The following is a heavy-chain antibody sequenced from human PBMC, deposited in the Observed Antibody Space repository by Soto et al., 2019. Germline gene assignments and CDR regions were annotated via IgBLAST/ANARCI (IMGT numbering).Heavy chain of an antibody. CDR1: GFTFSSYS. D-gene: IGHD4-17*01. V-gene: IGHV3-48*01. CDR2: ISSSSSTI. Sequence: GGSLRLSCAASGFTFSSYSMNWVRQAPGKGLEWVSYISSSSSTIYYADSVKGRFTISRDNAKNSLYLQMNSLRAEDTAVYYCAREDRATVYYYYMDVWGKGTTVTVSS. CDR3: AREDRATVYYYYMDV. J-gene: IGHJ6*03.